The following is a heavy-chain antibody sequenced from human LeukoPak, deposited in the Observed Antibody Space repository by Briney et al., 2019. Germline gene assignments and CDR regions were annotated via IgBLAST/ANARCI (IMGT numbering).Heavy chain of an antibody. CDR3: ARYEGADAFDI. CDR2: IYYSGST. D-gene: IGHD3-16*01. CDR1: GGSISSYY. J-gene: IGHJ3*02. Sequence: SETLSLTCTVSGGSISSYYWSWVRQPPGKGLEWIGYIYYSGSTNYNPSLKSRVTISVDTSKNQFSLKLSSVTAADTAVYYCARYEGADAFDIWGQGTMVTVSS. V-gene: IGHV4-59*01.